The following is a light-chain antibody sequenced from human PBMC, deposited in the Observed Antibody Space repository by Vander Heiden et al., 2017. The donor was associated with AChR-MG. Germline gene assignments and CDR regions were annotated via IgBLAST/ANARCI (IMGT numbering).Light chain of an antibody. V-gene: IGKV4-1*01. Sequence: DIVMTQPSDSLAVSLVERATINCKSSQSVLYSSNNKNYLAWYQQKPGQPPKLLIYWASTRESGVPDRFSGSGSGTDFTLTISSLQAEDVAVYYCQQYYSTPLTFGGGTKVEIK. CDR3: QQYYSTPLT. J-gene: IGKJ4*01. CDR2: WAS. CDR1: QSVLYSSNNKNY.